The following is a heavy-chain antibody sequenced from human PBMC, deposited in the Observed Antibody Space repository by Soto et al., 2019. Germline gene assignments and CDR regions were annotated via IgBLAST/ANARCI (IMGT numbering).Heavy chain of an antibody. J-gene: IGHJ5*02. CDR3: ARDREINWFDP. V-gene: IGHV3-30-3*01. D-gene: IGHD1-26*01. Sequence: QVQLVESGGGVVQPGRSLRLSCAASGFTFSSYAMHWVRQAPGKGLEWVAVISYDGSNKYYADSVKGRFTISRDNSKNTLYLQMNSLRAEDTAVYYCARDREINWFDPWGHRTLVTVSS. CDR1: GFTFSSYA. CDR2: ISYDGSNK.